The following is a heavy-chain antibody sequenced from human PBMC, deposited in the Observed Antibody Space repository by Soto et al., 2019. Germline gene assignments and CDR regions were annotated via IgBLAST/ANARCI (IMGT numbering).Heavy chain of an antibody. CDR3: ARDLFTGVAADH. CDR2: IYSGGST. CDR1: GFTVSSNY. J-gene: IGHJ4*02. V-gene: IGHV3-53*01. D-gene: IGHD6-13*01. Sequence: GGSLRLSCAASGFTVSSNYVSWVRQAPGKGLEWVSVIYSGGSTYYADSVKGRFTISRDNSKNTLYLQMNSLRAEDTAVYYCARDLFTGVAADHWGQGTLVTVSS.